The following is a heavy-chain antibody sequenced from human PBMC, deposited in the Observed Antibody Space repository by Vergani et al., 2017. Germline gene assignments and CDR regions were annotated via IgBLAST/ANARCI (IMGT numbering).Heavy chain of an antibody. V-gene: IGHV3-23*01. Sequence: EVQLLESGGGLVQPGGSLRLSCAASGFTFSSYAMSWVRQAPGKGLEWVSAISGSGGSTYYADSVKGRFTISRDNSKNTLYLQMNSLRAEDTAVYYCAKVGVPAALYYYYYYMDVWGKGTTVIVSS. D-gene: IGHD2-2*01. CDR3: AKVGVPAALYYYYYYMDV. J-gene: IGHJ6*03. CDR2: ISGSGGST. CDR1: GFTFSSYA.